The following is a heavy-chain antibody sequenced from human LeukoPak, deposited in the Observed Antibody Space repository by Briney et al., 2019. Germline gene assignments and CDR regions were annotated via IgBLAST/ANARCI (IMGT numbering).Heavy chain of an antibody. J-gene: IGHJ6*03. CDR1: GGTFSSYA. CDR2: IIPIFGTA. V-gene: IGHV1-69*06. D-gene: IGHD4-17*01. Sequence: SVKLSCKASGGTFSSYAVSWVRQAPGQGLEWMGGIIPIFGTANYAQKFQGRVTITADKSTSTAYMELSSLRSEDTAVYYCASTPPHDYGDYRGIYYMDVWGKGTTVTVSS. CDR3: ASTPPHDYGDYRGIYYMDV.